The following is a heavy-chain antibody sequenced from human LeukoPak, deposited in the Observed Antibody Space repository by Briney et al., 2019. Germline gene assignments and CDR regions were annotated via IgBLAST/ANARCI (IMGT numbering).Heavy chain of an antibody. Sequence: ASVKVSCKASGYTFTGCYMHWVRQAPGQGLEWMGWINPNSGGTNYAQKFQGRVTMTRDTSISTAYMELSRLRSDDTAVYYCARDSTGTTAEVSYWGQGTLVTVSS. CDR3: ARDSTGTTAEVSY. V-gene: IGHV1-2*02. CDR2: INPNSGGT. J-gene: IGHJ4*02. D-gene: IGHD1-1*01. CDR1: GYTFTGCY.